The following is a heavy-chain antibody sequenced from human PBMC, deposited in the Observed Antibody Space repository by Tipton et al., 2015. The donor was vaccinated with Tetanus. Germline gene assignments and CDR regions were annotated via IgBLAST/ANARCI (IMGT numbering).Heavy chain of an antibody. CDR1: GGSITKDY. J-gene: IGHJ4*02. Sequence: LRLSCNVSGGSITKDYWSWIRQSPGKTLEWIGYISHSGSPNYNPSLKSRATVSVDTSKNQFPLDLTSVTAADTVVYYCAGSQWLDGFFFDYWGQGSLVTVAS. CDR2: ISHSGSP. D-gene: IGHD6-19*01. CDR3: AGSQWLDGFFFDY. V-gene: IGHV4-59*01.